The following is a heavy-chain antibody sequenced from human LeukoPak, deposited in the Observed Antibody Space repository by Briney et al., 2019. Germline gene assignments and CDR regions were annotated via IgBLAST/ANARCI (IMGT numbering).Heavy chain of an antibody. CDR2: ISYDGSNK. Sequence: PGGSLRLSCAASGFTFSSYAMHWVRQAPGKGLEWVAVISYDGSNKYYADSVKGRFTISRGNSKNTLYLQMDSLRAEDTAVYHCARRPGITGTTSSGYNWFDPWGQGTLVTVSP. V-gene: IGHV3-30-3*01. J-gene: IGHJ5*02. CDR1: GFTFSSYA. CDR3: ARRPGITGTTSSGYNWFDP. D-gene: IGHD1-7*01.